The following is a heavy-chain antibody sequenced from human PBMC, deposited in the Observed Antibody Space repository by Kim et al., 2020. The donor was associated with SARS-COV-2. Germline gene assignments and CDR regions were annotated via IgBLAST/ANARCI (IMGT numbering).Heavy chain of an antibody. CDR3: ASDSAFSYNGTYF. CDR1: VESVNNYH. CDR2: INHHGDT. Sequence: SETLSLTCDVYVESVNNYHWSWIRHSPGKGLEWIGEINHHGDTNYNQTLQSRVTISVDTSGKQFSLTLNSVTAADTAVYFCASDSAFSYNGTYFWGQGTL. D-gene: IGHD3-10*01. V-gene: IGHV4-34*01. J-gene: IGHJ4*02.